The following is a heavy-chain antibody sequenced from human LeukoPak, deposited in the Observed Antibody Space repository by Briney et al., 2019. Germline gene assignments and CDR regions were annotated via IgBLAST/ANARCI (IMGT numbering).Heavy chain of an antibody. V-gene: IGHV3-53*01. Sequence: GGSLRLSCAASGFSVITNYMNWVRQAPGKGLEWVSVIYSGGSTYYADSVKGRFTISRDNAKNSLYLQMNSLRAEDTAVYYCAREMVVVVPAAIEVYYYGMDVWGQGTTVTVSS. CDR1: GFSVITNY. CDR3: AREMVVVVPAAIEVYYYGMDV. J-gene: IGHJ6*02. CDR2: IYSGGST. D-gene: IGHD2-2*01.